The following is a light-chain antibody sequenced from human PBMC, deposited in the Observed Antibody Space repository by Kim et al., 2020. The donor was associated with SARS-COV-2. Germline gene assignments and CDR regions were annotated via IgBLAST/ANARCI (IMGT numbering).Light chain of an antibody. CDR1: QSVSGRK. Sequence: LSPGERATLSCRASQSVSGRKLVWYQHKPGQATRLLIYGASSRATGIPDRFSGSGAGTDFTLTSSRLEPEDVAVYYCQQYGSSPRTFGQGTKLEI. V-gene: IGKV3-20*01. J-gene: IGKJ2*01. CDR2: GAS. CDR3: QQYGSSPRT.